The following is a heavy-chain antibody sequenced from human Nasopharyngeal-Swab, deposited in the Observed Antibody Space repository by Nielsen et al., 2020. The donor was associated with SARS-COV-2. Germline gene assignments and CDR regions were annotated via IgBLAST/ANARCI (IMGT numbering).Heavy chain of an antibody. D-gene: IGHD3-10*01. V-gene: IGHV4-31*02. Sequence: WIPQHPGKGLEWIGYIYYSGSTYYNPSLKSRVTISVDTSKNQFSLKLSSVTAADTAVYYCARGGGWFGELLGGYYYYYYMDVWGKGTTVTVSS. CDR2: IYYSGST. J-gene: IGHJ6*03. CDR3: ARGGGWFGELLGGYYYYYYMDV.